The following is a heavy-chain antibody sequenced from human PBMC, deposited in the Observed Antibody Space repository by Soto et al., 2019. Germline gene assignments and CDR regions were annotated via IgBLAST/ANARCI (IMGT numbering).Heavy chain of an antibody. CDR2: LVPKLGTA. Sequence: QVQLVQAGAEVKKPGSSVKVSCKASGSTFSSYAISWVRQAPGQGLEWMGGLVPKLGTANYAQKFQGRLTITADESTSTAYMELSSLRSEDTAVFYCARDTIAVAVAFDNWGQGTLVSVSS. J-gene: IGHJ4*02. D-gene: IGHD6-13*01. CDR1: GSTFSSYA. CDR3: ARDTIAVAVAFDN. V-gene: IGHV1-69*11.